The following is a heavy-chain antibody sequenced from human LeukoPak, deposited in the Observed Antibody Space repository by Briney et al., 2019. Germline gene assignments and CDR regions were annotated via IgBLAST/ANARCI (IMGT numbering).Heavy chain of an antibody. D-gene: IGHD3-16*02. CDR1: GFTFSSYG. V-gene: IGHV3-30*18. CDR3: AKTLYEFLPLIDC. Sequence: PGGSLRLSCAASGFTFSSYGMHWVRQAPGKGLEWVAVISYDGSNKYYADSVKGRFTISRDNSKNTLYLQMNSLRAEDTAVYYCAKTLYEFLPLIDCWGQGTLVTVSS. J-gene: IGHJ4*02. CDR2: ISYDGSNK.